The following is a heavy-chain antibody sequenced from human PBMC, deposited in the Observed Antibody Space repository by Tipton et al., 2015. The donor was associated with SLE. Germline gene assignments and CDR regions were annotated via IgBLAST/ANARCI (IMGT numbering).Heavy chain of an antibody. CDR3: AIAPYYFDSSGYYRSHAFDI. J-gene: IGHJ3*02. V-gene: IGHV4-39*01. Sequence: TLSLTCTVSGGSIRSSSHYWGWIRQPPGKGLEWIGNVYYSGSTYYNPSFNSRLTISVDTSKNRFSLKLSSVTAADTAVYYCAIAPYYFDSSGYYRSHAFDIWGQGTMVTVSS. D-gene: IGHD3-22*01. CDR2: VYYSGST. CDR1: GGSIRSSSHY.